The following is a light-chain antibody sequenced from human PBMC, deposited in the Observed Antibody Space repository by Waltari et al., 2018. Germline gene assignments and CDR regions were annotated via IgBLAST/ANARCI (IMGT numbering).Light chain of an antibody. CDR3: QQYGDSPWT. J-gene: IGKJ1*01. CDR1: QSLTSNY. Sequence: IVLTQSPGTLSLSPGERATLSCRASQSLTSNYLAWYQQKPDQAPRLLIYDVYIRATGIPDRFSGSGSGTDFTLTISRLEPEDFAMYYCQQYGDSPWTFGQGTKVEFK. CDR2: DVY. V-gene: IGKV3-20*01.